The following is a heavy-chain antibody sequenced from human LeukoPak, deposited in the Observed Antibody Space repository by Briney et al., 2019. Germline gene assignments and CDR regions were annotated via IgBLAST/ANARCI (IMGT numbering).Heavy chain of an antibody. CDR1: GGYISAYY. Sequence: SETLSLTCAVSGGYISAYYWNWIRQPPGKGLEWIGYIFTGSTTYNPSLKSRVTISVDTSKNQFSLKLSSVTAADTAVYYCARQFSGYSGYDSGYYYYMDVWGKGTTVTVSS. J-gene: IGHJ6*03. CDR2: IFTGST. CDR3: ARQFSGYSGYDSGYYYYMDV. D-gene: IGHD5-12*01. V-gene: IGHV4-59*08.